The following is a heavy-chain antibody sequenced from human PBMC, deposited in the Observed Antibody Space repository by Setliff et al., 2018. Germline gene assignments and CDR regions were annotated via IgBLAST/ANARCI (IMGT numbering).Heavy chain of an antibody. CDR1: GFTFSSYA. V-gene: IGHV3-23*01. Sequence: GGSLRLSCAASGFTFSSYAMSWVRQAPGKGLEWVSAISASGRTTYSADSVKGRFTISRDNSKNTLSLQMNSLRAEDTALYYCARDPGKIAAAGPFDYWGQGTLVTVSS. J-gene: IGHJ4*02. CDR3: ARDPGKIAAAGPFDY. D-gene: IGHD6-13*01. CDR2: ISASGRTT.